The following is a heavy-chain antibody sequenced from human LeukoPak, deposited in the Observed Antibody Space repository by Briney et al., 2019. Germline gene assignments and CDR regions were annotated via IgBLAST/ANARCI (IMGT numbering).Heavy chain of an antibody. J-gene: IGHJ5*02. Sequence: GASVKVSCKVSGYTSPFYGITWVRQAPGQGLEWMGWINPNSGGTNYAQKFQGRVTMTRDTSISTAYMELSRLRSDDTAVYYCARGEYGDYVPLGGHWFDPWGQGTLVTVSS. CDR2: INPNSGGT. CDR1: GYTSPFYG. D-gene: IGHD4-17*01. V-gene: IGHV1-2*02. CDR3: ARGEYGDYVPLGGHWFDP.